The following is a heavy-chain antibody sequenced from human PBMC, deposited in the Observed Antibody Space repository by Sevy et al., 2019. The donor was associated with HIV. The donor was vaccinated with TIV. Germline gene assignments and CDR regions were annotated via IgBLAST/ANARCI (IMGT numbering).Heavy chain of an antibody. CDR1: GFTFSDYY. D-gene: IGHD3-3*01. Sequence: GGSLRLSCAASGFTFSDYYMSWIRQAPGKGLEWVSYISSSGSTIYYADSVKGRLTISRDNAKNSLYLQMNSLRAEDTAVYYCARYYDFWSGCSKEMYFDYWGQGTLVTVSS. V-gene: IGHV3-11*01. CDR3: ARYYDFWSGCSKEMYFDY. CDR2: ISSSGSTI. J-gene: IGHJ4*02.